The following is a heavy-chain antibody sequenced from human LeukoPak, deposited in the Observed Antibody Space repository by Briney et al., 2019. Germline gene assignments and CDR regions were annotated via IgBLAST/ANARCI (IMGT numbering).Heavy chain of an antibody. J-gene: IGHJ4*02. D-gene: IGHD3-3*01. V-gene: IGHV4-39*01. Sequence: SETLSLTCTVSGGSISSSSNYWGWIRQPPGKGLEWIGSINYSGSTYYNPSLKSRVAISVDTPNNRFSMKLSPLTAADTAVYYCARRGPNWNYFAYWGQGTLVTVSS. CDR1: GGSISSSSNY. CDR3: ARRGPNWNYFAY. CDR2: INYSGST.